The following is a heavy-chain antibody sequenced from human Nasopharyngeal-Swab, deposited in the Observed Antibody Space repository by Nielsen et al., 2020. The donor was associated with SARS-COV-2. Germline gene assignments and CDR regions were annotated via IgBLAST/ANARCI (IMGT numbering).Heavy chain of an antibody. CDR1: GGSISSGGYY. V-gene: IGHV4-31*03. CDR2: IYYSGST. CDR3: ARQGGSVPKNWFDP. D-gene: IGHD2-15*01. J-gene: IGHJ5*02. Sequence: SETLSLTCTVSGGSISSGGYYWSWIRQHPGKGLEWIGYIYYSGSTYYNPSLKSRVTISVDTSKNQFSLKLSSVTAADTAVYYCARQGGSVPKNWFDPWDQGTLVTVSS.